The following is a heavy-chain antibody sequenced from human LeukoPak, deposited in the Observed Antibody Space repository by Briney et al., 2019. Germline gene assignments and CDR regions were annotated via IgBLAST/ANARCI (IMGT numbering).Heavy chain of an antibody. CDR1: GGSISSYY. CDR2: IYTSGST. Sequence: PSETLSLTCTVSGGSISSYYWSWIRQPAGKGLEWIGRIYTSGSTNYNPSLKSRVTMSVDTSKNQFSLKLSSVTAADTAVYYCARDRNLGYIYAGDYYYYMDVWGKGTTVTISS. J-gene: IGHJ6*03. CDR3: ARDRNLGYIYAGDYYYYMDV. V-gene: IGHV4-4*07. D-gene: IGHD5-18*01.